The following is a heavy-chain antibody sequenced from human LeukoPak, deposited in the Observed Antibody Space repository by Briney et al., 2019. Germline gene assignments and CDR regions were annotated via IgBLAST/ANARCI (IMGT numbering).Heavy chain of an antibody. D-gene: IGHD1-14*01. CDR3: ARDLSPWETRNPDAFDI. CDR1: GFSFSKYN. V-gene: IGHV3-53*01. Sequence: PGGSLRLSCAASGFSFSKYNMSWVREAPGKGLEWVSVIYSASSTYYADSVKGRFSISRDNSKNTLYLQMNSLRVEDTAVYYCARDLSPWETRNPDAFDIWGQGTMVTVSS. CDR2: IYSASST. J-gene: IGHJ3*02.